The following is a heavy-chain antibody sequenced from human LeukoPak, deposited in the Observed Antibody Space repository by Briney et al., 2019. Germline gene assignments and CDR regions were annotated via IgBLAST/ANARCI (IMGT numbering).Heavy chain of an antibody. J-gene: IGHJ4*02. Sequence: GGSLRLSCAASGFKFSSYSMNWVRQAPGKGLEWFSYISSSSNTIYYADSAKGRFTISRDNAKNSLYLQMNSLRDEDTAVYYCARGSGRSFDYWGQGTLVTVSS. CDR2: ISSSSNTI. V-gene: IGHV3-48*02. CDR1: GFKFSSYS. CDR3: ARGSGRSFDY. D-gene: IGHD1-26*01.